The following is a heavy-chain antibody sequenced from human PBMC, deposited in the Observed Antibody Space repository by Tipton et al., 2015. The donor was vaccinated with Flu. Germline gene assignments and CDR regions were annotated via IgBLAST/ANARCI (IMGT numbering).Heavy chain of an antibody. CDR3: VRSRGKGYFDS. V-gene: IGHV1-3*01. D-gene: IGHD3-16*01. J-gene: IGHJ4*02. Sequence: QLVQSGADVKEPGASVKVSCKASEYTFTGYVVHWVRQAPGQRLEWMGWLNVGNGGTKYSQKFPGRVTITRDTSANTVYMELSSLRSEDTAVYYCVRSRGKGYFDSWGQGTLVTVSS. CDR1: EYTFTGYV. CDR2: LNVGNGGT.